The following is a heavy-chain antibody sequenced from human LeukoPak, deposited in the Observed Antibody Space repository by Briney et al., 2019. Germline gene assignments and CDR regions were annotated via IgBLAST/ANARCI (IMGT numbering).Heavy chain of an antibody. CDR3: AKELLRYFDPAQFDY. Sequence: GGSLRLSCAASGFTVRSNYMGWVRQAPGNGLEWVTVIYSGGSTYYADSVKGRFTISRDNSKNTMYMQMNSLRDEDTAVYYCAKELLRYFDPAQFDYWGQGTLVTVSS. CDR1: GFTVRSNY. D-gene: IGHD3-9*01. V-gene: IGHV3-66*02. CDR2: IYSGGST. J-gene: IGHJ4*02.